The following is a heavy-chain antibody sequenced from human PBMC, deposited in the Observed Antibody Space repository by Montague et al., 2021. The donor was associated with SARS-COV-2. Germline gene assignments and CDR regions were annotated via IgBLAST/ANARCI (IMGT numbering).Heavy chain of an antibody. CDR2: TYYRSKWYY. D-gene: IGHD5-18*01. J-gene: IGHJ4*02. CDR3: ARDPRYGLSWSFDY. CDR1: GDSVSSNTAA. V-gene: IGHV6-1*01. Sequence: CAISGDSVSSNTAAWNWIRQSPSRGLEWLGRTYYRSKWYYDYAVSVKSRMTISPDTSKNQFSLQLSSVTLEDRAVYYCARDPRYGLSWSFDYWGQGTLVTVSS.